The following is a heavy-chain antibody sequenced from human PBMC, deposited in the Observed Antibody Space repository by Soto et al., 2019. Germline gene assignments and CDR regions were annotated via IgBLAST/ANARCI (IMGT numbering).Heavy chain of an antibody. CDR2: TSDDGSSE. Sequence: QVQLVESGGGVVQPGRSLRLSCVASGFTFISHAMHWVRQAPGKGLEWVAVTSDDGSSEYYADSVKGRFTIFRDNSKDTLYLQMNSLRVEDAAVYYCAKGTERWLQLDAFHIWGQGTMVTVSS. J-gene: IGHJ3*02. D-gene: IGHD5-12*01. CDR3: AKGTERWLQLDAFHI. CDR1: GFTFISHA. V-gene: IGHV3-30*18.